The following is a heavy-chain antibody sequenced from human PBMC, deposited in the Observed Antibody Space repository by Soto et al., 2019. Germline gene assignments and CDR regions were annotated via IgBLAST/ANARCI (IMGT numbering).Heavy chain of an antibody. D-gene: IGHD3-10*01. J-gene: IGHJ4*02. V-gene: IGHV3-23*01. Sequence: PGGSLRLSCAASGFTFSSYAMSWVRQAPGKGLEWVSAISGSGGRTWYADSVRGRFTISRDNSKNIVYLQMSSLRDEDTAVYYCAKFGASGSYFQFDYWGQGTLVTVSS. CDR2: ISGSGGRT. CDR1: GFTFSSYA. CDR3: AKFGASGSYFQFDY.